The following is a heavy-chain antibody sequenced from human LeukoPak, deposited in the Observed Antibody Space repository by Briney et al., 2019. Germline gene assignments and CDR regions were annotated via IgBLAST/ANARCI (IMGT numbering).Heavy chain of an antibody. Sequence: SETLSLTCTVSGDSISSYSHYWGWIRQPPGKGLEWIGSIYYSGSTYCNPSLKSRVTISIDTSKNQFSLKLSSVTAADTAVYYCARLVTMVRGVIITDYFDYWGQGTLVTVSS. D-gene: IGHD3-10*01. V-gene: IGHV4-39*01. CDR3: ARLVTMVRGVIITDYFDY. J-gene: IGHJ4*02. CDR1: GDSISSYSHY. CDR2: IYYSGST.